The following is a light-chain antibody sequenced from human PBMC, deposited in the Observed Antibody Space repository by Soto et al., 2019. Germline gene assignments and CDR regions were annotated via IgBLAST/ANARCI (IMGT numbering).Light chain of an antibody. Sequence: IVMTQSPATLSVSPGERATLSCRASHSLNGNLAWYQQKPGQAPRLLISRASTRAAGIPDRFSGSGSETEFTLSISSLQSDDFAVYYCQQYNYWPSFGQGTKVEIK. J-gene: IGKJ1*01. CDR2: RAS. CDR1: HSLNGN. V-gene: IGKV3-15*01. CDR3: QQYNYWPS.